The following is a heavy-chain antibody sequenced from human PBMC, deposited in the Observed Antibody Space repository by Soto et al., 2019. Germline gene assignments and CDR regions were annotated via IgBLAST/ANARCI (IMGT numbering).Heavy chain of an antibody. CDR3: ARDRKIDVLRFLEWLLPQVDY. Sequence: ASAKVACKASGYTCTSQGTSWVRQPPGQGLEWMGWISAYNGNTNYAQKLQGRVTMTTDTSTSTAYMELRSLRSDDTAVYYCARDRKIDVLRFLEWLLPQVDYWGQGTLVTVSS. J-gene: IGHJ4*02. D-gene: IGHD3-3*01. V-gene: IGHV1-18*01. CDR1: GYTCTSQG. CDR2: ISAYNGNT.